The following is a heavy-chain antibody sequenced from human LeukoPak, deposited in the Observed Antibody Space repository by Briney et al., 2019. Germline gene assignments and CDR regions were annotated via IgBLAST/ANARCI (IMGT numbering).Heavy chain of an antibody. CDR3: AKDHLYYDSSGYYSLDY. CDR1: GFTFSSYA. D-gene: IGHD3-22*01. Sequence: GGSLRLSCAASGFTFSSYAMSWVRQAPGKGLEWVSAISGSGGSTYYADSVKGRFTISRDNSKNTLYLQVNSLRAEDTAVYYCAKDHLYYDSSGYYSLDYWGQGTLVTVSS. V-gene: IGHV3-23*01. J-gene: IGHJ4*02. CDR2: ISGSGGST.